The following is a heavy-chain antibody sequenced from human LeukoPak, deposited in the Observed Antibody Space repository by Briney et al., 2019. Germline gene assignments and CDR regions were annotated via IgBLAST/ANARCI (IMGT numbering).Heavy chain of an antibody. V-gene: IGHV3-20*04. J-gene: IGHJ4*02. Sequence: SGGSLRLSCAASGFTFDDYGMSWVRQAPGKGLGWVSGINWNGGSTGYADSVKGRFTISRDNAKNSLYLQMNSLRAEDTALYYCARSWAAAGLYYFDYRGQGTLVTVSS. CDR1: GFTFDDYG. CDR3: ARSWAAAGLYYFDY. CDR2: INWNGGST. D-gene: IGHD6-13*01.